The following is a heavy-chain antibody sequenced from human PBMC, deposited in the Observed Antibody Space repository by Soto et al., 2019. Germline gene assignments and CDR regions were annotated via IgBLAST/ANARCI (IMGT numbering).Heavy chain of an antibody. J-gene: IGHJ4*02. V-gene: IGHV1-46*03. Sequence: ASVKVSCKASGYTFTSYYMHWVRQAPGQGLEWMGIINPSGGSTSYAQKFQGRVTMTRDTSTSTVYMELSSLRSEDTAVYYCARDHRFGTYYYGSGSYTLGYWGQGTLVTVSS. CDR1: GYTFTSYY. D-gene: IGHD3-10*01. CDR2: INPSGGST. CDR3: ARDHRFGTYYYGSGSYTLGY.